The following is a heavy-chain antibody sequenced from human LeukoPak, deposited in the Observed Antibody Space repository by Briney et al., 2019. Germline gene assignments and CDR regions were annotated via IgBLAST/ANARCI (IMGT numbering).Heavy chain of an antibody. CDR1: GFTFDDYA. J-gene: IGHJ4*02. D-gene: IGHD3-9*01. Sequence: GRSLRLSCAASGFTFDDYAMHWVRQAPGKGLEWVSGISWNSGSIGYADSVKGRFTISGDNAKNSLYLQMNSLRAEDTALYYCAKDPFDILTGYFDYWGQGTLVTVSS. V-gene: IGHV3-9*01. CDR2: ISWNSGSI. CDR3: AKDPFDILTGYFDY.